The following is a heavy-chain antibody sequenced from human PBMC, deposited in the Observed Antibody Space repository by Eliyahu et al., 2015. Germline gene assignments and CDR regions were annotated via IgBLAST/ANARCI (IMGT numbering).Heavy chain of an antibody. Sequence: RLSCAASGFTFSSYAMSWVRQAPGKGLEWVSAIGGSGAHTYYADSVKGRFTISRDNSKNTLYLQMNSLRAEDTAVYYCAKDLGDYGDYVGWFDPWGQGTLVTVSS. J-gene: IGHJ5*02. CDR1: GFTFSSYA. V-gene: IGHV3-23*01. CDR3: AKDLGDYGDYVGWFDP. CDR2: IGGSGAHT. D-gene: IGHD4-17*01.